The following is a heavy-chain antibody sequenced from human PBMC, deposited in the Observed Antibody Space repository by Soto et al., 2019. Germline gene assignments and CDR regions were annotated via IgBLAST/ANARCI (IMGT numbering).Heavy chain of an antibody. J-gene: IGHJ3*02. CDR2: INWNGGST. D-gene: IGHD3-22*01. CDR3: ANMNYYDSSGYGNDAFDI. CDR1: GFTFDDYG. V-gene: IGHV3-20*04. Sequence: PGGSLRLSCAASGFTFDDYGMSWVRQAPGKGLEWVSGINWNGGSTGYADSVKGRFTISRDNSKNTLYLQMNSLRAEDTAVYYCANMNYYDSSGYGNDAFDIWGQGTMVTVSS.